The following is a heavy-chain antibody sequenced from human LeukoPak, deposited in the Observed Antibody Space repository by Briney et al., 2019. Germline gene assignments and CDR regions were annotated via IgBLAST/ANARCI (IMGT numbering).Heavy chain of an antibody. CDR2: INHRGST. J-gene: IGHJ3*02. CDR3: ARPVYCSSTTCAGPFHI. V-gene: IGHV4-34*01. D-gene: IGHD2-2*01. CDR1: GGSLANYY. Sequence: SETLSLTCAVYGGSLANYYWSWIRQPPGKGLEWIGKINHRGSTYYSPSLKSRVTISVDTSKNQFSLRLTSVTAADTAVYYCARPVYCSSTTCAGPFHIWGQGTMVTVSS.